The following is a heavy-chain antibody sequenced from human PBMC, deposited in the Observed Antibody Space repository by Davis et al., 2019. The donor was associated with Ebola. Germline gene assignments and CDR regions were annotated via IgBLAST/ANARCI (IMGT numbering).Heavy chain of an antibody. CDR1: GFTFSSYG. Sequence: GESLKISCAASGFTFSSYGMHWVRQAPGKGLEWVAFIRYDGSNKYYPDSVKGRFTISRDNAKNTLYLQMNNLRVEDTAVYYCATLPGYYWGQGTLVTVSS. V-gene: IGHV3-30*02. CDR2: IRYDGSNK. D-gene: IGHD1-26*01. J-gene: IGHJ4*02. CDR3: ATLPGYY.